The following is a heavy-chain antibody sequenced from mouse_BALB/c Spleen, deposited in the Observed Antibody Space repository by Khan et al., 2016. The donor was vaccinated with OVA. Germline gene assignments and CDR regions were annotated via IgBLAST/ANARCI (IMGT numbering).Heavy chain of an antibody. Sequence: VQLVESGGGLVQPGGSLKLSCATSGFTFSDYYMYWVRQTPEKRLEWVAYLSNRGTTTYYPDTVRGRFTISRDNAKNTLYLQMSSLESEDTAMYYCAREGDDGGLAYWGQGTLVTVSA. V-gene: IGHV5-12*02. CDR3: AREGDDGGLAY. CDR2: LSNRGTTT. D-gene: IGHD2-3*01. J-gene: IGHJ3*01. CDR1: GFTFSDYY.